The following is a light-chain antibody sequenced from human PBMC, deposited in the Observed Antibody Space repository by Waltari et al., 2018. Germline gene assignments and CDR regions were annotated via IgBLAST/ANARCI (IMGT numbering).Light chain of an antibody. CDR2: AAS. CDR3: QQSYSTLWT. J-gene: IGKJ1*01. Sequence: DIQMTQSPSSLSASVGDRVTITSRASQSISSYLHWYTQKPGKAPKLLIYAASSLQSGVPSRFSGSGYGTDFNLTISSLQPEDFPTYYCQQSYSTLWTFGQGTKVEMK. CDR1: QSISSY. V-gene: IGKV1-39*01.